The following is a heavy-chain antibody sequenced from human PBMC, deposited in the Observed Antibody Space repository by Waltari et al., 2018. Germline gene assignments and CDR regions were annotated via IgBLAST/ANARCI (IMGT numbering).Heavy chain of an antibody. CDR3: ARRGETAEWFGP. D-gene: IGHD3-16*01. Sequence: EVQLVQSGAEVKKPGESLKISWKGSGYTFANYGIGWVRQRPGKGLEWMGIIYPGDSETRYSPSFQGQVTISADKSISTAYLQWRSLKASDTAIYYCARRGETAEWFGPWGQGTLVTVSS. CDR1: GYTFANYG. V-gene: IGHV5-51*01. CDR2: IYPGDSET. J-gene: IGHJ5*02.